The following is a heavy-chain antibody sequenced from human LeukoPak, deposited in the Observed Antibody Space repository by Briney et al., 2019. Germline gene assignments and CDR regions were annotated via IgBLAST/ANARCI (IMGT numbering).Heavy chain of an antibody. Sequence: GGSLRLSCAASGFTLSNYWMHWVRQAPGKGLVWVSRINADGSSASYADSVKGRFTISRDNAKNTLYLQMNSLRAEDTAMYYCARDYGRSRDYGMDVWGQGTTVTVSS. CDR3: ARDYGRSRDYGMDV. D-gene: IGHD3-10*01. CDR2: INADGSSA. J-gene: IGHJ6*02. V-gene: IGHV3-74*01. CDR1: GFTLSNYW.